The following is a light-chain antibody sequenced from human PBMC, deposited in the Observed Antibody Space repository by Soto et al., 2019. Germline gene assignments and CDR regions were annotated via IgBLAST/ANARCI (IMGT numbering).Light chain of an antibody. J-gene: IGKJ1*01. CDR3: QQYNSYSPPWT. Sequence: DIPMTQSPSTLSASVGDRVTITCRASQSISSWLAWDQQKPGKAPKLLIYKASSLESGVPSRFSGSGSGTEFTLTISSLQPDDFAPYYCQQYNSYSPPWTFGQGNKLEIK. CDR2: KAS. V-gene: IGKV1-5*03. CDR1: QSISSW.